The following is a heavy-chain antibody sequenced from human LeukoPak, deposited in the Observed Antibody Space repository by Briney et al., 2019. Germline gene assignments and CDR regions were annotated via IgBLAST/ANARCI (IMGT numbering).Heavy chain of an antibody. Sequence: PLQTLSVTCTVSGGSISCGGYYWSWIRQPPGQGLEWIGYIYHSGSTYYNPSLKSRVTISVDTSKNQFSLKLSSVTAADTAVYYCARRKYQLLWFDYWGQGTLVTVSS. CDR3: ARRKYQLLWFDY. J-gene: IGHJ4*02. D-gene: IGHD2-2*01. CDR1: GGSISCGGYY. CDR2: IYHSGST. V-gene: IGHV4-30-2*01.